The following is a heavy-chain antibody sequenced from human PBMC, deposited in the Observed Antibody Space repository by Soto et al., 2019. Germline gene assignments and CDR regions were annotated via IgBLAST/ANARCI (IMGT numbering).Heavy chain of an antibody. V-gene: IGHV1-18*01. CDR3: ASGYYYYSSGYYYYGMDV. CDR1: GYIFITYG. Sequence: ASVKVSCKASGYIFITYGISWVRQAPGQGLEWMGRISPYNGNTNYAQKLQGRVTMTTDTSTSTAYMELRSLRSDDTAVYYCASGYYYYSSGYYYYGMDVWGQGTTVTLSS. CDR2: ISPYNGNT. J-gene: IGHJ6*02. D-gene: IGHD3-22*01.